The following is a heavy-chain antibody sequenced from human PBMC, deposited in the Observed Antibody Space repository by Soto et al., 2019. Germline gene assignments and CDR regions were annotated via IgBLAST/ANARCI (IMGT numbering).Heavy chain of an antibody. V-gene: IGHV3-30*18. D-gene: IGHD1-20*01. Sequence: GSLRLSCAASGFTFSSYGMHWVRQAPGKGLEWVAVISYDGSNKYYADSVKGRFTISRDNSKNTLYLQMNSLRAEDTAVYYCAKDYRWYKGRPDYWGQGTLVTVSS. CDR1: GFTFSSYG. CDR2: ISYDGSNK. J-gene: IGHJ4*02. CDR3: AKDYRWYKGRPDY.